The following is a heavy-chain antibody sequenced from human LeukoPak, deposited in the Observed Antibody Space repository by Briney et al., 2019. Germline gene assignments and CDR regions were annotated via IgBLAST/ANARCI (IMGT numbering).Heavy chain of an antibody. Sequence: ASVKVSCKASGYTFTGYYMHWVRQAPGQGLEWMGRINPNSGGTNYAQKFQGRVTMTRDTSISTAYMELSRLRSDDTAVYYCARGGPLVLLWFGESQDYWGQGTLVTVS. CDR1: GYTFTGYY. CDR3: ARGGPLVLLWFGESQDY. J-gene: IGHJ4*02. V-gene: IGHV1-2*06. D-gene: IGHD3-10*01. CDR2: INPNSGGT.